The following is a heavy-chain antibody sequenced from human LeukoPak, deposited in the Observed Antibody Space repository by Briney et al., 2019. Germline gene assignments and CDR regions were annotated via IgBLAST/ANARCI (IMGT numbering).Heavy chain of an antibody. Sequence: PSQTLSLTCTVSGGSISSGSYYWGWIRQPPGKGLEWIGSIYHSGSTYYNPSLKSRVTISVDTSKNQFSLKLSSVTAADTAVYYCARARRGESYGSGSYGNWGQGTLVTVSS. J-gene: IGHJ4*02. CDR2: IYHSGST. CDR3: ARARRGESYGSGSYGN. CDR1: GGSISSGSYY. D-gene: IGHD3-10*01. V-gene: IGHV4-39*07.